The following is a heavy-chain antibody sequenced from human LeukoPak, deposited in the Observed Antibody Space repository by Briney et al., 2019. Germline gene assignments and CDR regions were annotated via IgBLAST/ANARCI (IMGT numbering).Heavy chain of an antibody. Sequence: PGGSLRLSCAASGFTFSSYSMNWVRQAPGKGLEWVSSISSSSSYLYYADSVKGRFTISRDNAKNSLYLQMNSLRAEGTAVYYCARGRIAARRGDFDYWGQGTLVTVSS. CDR1: GFTFSSYS. D-gene: IGHD6-6*01. J-gene: IGHJ4*02. CDR3: ARGRIAARRGDFDY. V-gene: IGHV3-21*01. CDR2: ISSSSSYL.